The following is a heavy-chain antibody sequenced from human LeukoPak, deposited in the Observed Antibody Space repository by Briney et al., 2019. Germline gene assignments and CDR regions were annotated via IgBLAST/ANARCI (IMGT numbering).Heavy chain of an antibody. D-gene: IGHD3-10*01. CDR3: ARDYYYGSGSYFDY. J-gene: IGHJ4*02. CDR2: ISSSSSYI. CDR1: GFSFSNYS. V-gene: IGHV3-21*01. Sequence: GGSLRLSCAASGFSFSNYSMNWVRQAPGKGLEWVSSISSSSSYIYYADSVKGRFTISRDNAKNSLYLQMNSLRAEDMAVYYCARDYYYGSGSYFDYWGQGTLVSVSS.